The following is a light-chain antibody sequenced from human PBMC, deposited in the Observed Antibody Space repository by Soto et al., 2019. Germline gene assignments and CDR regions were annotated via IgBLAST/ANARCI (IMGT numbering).Light chain of an antibody. V-gene: IGKV1-27*01. J-gene: IGKJ1*01. CDR2: AAS. CDR3: QSYTTAPWT. Sequence: DLQMTQSPSSLSASVGDRVTITCRASQDISHYLVWYQQKPGKVPEVLIYAASTLPSGVPSRFSGSGSGTDFTLTISSLQTEDVATYFGQSYTTAPWTFGQGTEVEIK. CDR1: QDISHY.